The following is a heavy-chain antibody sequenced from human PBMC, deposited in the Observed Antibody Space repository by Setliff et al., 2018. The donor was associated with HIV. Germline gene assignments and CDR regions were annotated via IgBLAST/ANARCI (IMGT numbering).Heavy chain of an antibody. CDR3: ATLPAAIVSSTYYFDY. CDR1: GFTFTSHS. J-gene: IGHJ4*02. D-gene: IGHD6-13*01. V-gene: IGHV3-21*01. Sequence: GGSLRLSCVTSGFTFTSHSMNWVRLRPGKGLEWVASISGSGTYTHYTDSVRGRFTVSRDNAKNSLYLQMNSLRAEDTAVYYCATLPAAIVSSTYYFDYWGQGTLVTVSS. CDR2: ISGSGTYT.